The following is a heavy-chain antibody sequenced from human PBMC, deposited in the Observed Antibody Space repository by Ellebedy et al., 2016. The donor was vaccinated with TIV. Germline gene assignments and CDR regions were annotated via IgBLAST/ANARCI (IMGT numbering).Heavy chain of an antibody. CDR2: IIPIFGTA. CDR3: ARSLVPAANAFDI. J-gene: IGHJ3*02. Sequence: AALVKVSCKASGGTFSSYAISWVRQAPGQGLEWMGGIIPIFGTANYAQKFQGRVTITADKSTSTAYMELSSLRSEDTAVYYCARSLVPAANAFDIWGQGTMVTVSS. D-gene: IGHD2-2*01. V-gene: IGHV1-69*06. CDR1: GGTFSSYA.